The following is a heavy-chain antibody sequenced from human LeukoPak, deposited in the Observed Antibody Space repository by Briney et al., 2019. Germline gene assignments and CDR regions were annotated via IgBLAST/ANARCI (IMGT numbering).Heavy chain of an antibody. V-gene: IGHV3-23*01. CDR2: ISGSGGST. Sequence: PGGSLRLSCAASGFTFSSYAMSWVRQAPGKGLEWVSAISGSGGSTYYADSVKGRFTISRDNSKNTLYLQMNSLRAEDTAVYYCAKDLFMITFGGVIDPVGAFDIWGQGTMVTVSS. CDR3: AKDLFMITFGGVIDPVGAFDI. D-gene: IGHD3-16*02. CDR1: GFTFSSYA. J-gene: IGHJ3*02.